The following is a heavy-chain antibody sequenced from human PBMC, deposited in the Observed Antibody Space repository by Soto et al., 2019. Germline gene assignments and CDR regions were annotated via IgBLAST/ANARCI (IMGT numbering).Heavy chain of an antibody. V-gene: IGHV4-34*01. J-gene: IGHJ5*02. Sequence: PSETLSLTCAVYGGSFSGYYWSWIRQPPGKGLEWIVEINHSGSTNYNPSLKSRVTISVDXXXXXFXMXLXXXTAAXTAVYYCARGPITTNPRFDPWGQGTLVTVSS. CDR1: GGSFSGYY. CDR3: ARGPITTNPRFDP. CDR2: INHSGST. D-gene: IGHD3-22*01.